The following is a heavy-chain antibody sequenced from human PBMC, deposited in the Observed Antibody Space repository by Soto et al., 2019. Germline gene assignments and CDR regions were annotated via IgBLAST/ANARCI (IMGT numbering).Heavy chain of an antibody. V-gene: IGHV1-2*02. Sequence: QAQLVQSGAEVKKPGAAVKVSCKASGYTLSDYYMQWVRQAPGQGLEWMGWFNPNSGDTNYAQKFQGRVTMTRDTAIATAYMELSSLKSDDTAVYYCAREGGGIAAAGAGNDDFDIWGQGTMVTLSS. D-gene: IGHD6-13*01. CDR2: FNPNSGDT. J-gene: IGHJ3*02. CDR3: AREGGGIAAAGAGNDDFDI. CDR1: GYTLSDYY.